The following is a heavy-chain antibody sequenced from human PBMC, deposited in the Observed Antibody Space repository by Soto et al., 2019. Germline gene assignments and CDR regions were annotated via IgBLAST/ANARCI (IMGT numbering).Heavy chain of an antibody. CDR2: IIPIFGSA. CDR1: EATFSNYA. D-gene: IGHD5-12*01. CDR3: AKDGGKDGYFGNWFDP. V-gene: IGHV1-69*15. J-gene: IGHJ5*02. Sequence: QVQLVQSGAEVRNPGSSVKVSCRALEATFSNYALTWVHRAPGQGLKGWGRIIPIFGSANYAQKFQGRVTITADESTTTAYMELSSLRSDDTAVYYCAKDGGKDGYFGNWFDPWGQGTLVTVSS.